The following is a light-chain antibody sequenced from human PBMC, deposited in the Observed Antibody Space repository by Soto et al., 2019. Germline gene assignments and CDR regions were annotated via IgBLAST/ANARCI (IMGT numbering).Light chain of an antibody. CDR3: QQFYSSPLT. Sequence: DIVMTQSPESLPVSLGERATINCKYSQSVLYNSNNKSYIAWYQQRPGQPPKLLIYWASTRESGVPDRFSGSGPGTDFTRTINSLQAEDVAVCYCQQFYSSPLTFGGGTAVEIK. CDR1: QSVLYNSNNKSY. J-gene: IGKJ4*01. CDR2: WAS. V-gene: IGKV4-1*01.